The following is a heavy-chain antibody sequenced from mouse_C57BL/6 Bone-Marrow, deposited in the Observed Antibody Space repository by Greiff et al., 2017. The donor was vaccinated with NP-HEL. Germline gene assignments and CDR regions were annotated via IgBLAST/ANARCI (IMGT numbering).Heavy chain of an antibody. CDR3: ARNEITTVVANYAMDY. V-gene: IGHV2-2*01. D-gene: IGHD1-1*01. CDR1: GFSLTSYG. J-gene: IGHJ4*01. Sequence: VKLVESGPGLVQPSQSLSITCTVSGFSLTSYGVHWVRQSPGKGLEWLGVIWSGGSTDYNAAFISRLSISKDNSKSQVFFKMNSLQADDTAIYYCARNEITTVVANYAMDYWGQGTSVTVSS. CDR2: IWSGGST.